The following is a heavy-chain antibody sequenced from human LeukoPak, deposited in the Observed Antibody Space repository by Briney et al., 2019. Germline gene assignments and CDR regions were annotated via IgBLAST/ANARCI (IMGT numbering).Heavy chain of an antibody. D-gene: IGHD2-15*01. CDR1: GYSISSGYC. Sequence: PSETLSLTCAVSGYSISSGYCWGWIRQPPGKGLEWIGSIYHSGSTYYNPSLKSRVTISVDTSKNQFSLKLSSVTAADTAVYYCARHEYCSGGSCYAPFDYWGQGTLVTVSS. CDR2: IYHSGST. V-gene: IGHV4-38-2*01. CDR3: ARHEYCSGGSCYAPFDY. J-gene: IGHJ4*02.